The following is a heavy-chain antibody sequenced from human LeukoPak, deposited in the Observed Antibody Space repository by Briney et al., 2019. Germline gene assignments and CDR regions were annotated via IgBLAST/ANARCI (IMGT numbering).Heavy chain of an antibody. V-gene: IGHV3-9*01. CDR2: ISWNSGSI. CDR1: SSGGYY. D-gene: IGHD4-17*01. Sequence: SSGGYYWSWIRQHPGKGLEWVSGISWNSGSIGYADSVKGRFTISRDNAKNSLYLQMNSLRAEDTALYCCARAFYGDYVRYPFDYWGQGTLVTVSS. J-gene: IGHJ4*02. CDR3: ARAFYGDYVRYPFDY.